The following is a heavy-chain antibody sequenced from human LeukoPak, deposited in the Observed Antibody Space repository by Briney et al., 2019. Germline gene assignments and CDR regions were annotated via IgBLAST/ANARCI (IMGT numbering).Heavy chain of an antibody. V-gene: IGHV3-30*03. Sequence: GGSLRLSCAASGFTFRSYGMHWVRQAPGKGLEWVAVISYDTNIKSYADSVKGRFTISRDNAKNSLYLQMNSLRAEDTAVYYCARDWGLTYCTSTSCPRRMDVWGQGTTVTVSS. J-gene: IGHJ6*02. D-gene: IGHD2-2*01. CDR2: ISYDTNIK. CDR1: GFTFRSYG. CDR3: ARDWGLTYCTSTSCPRRMDV.